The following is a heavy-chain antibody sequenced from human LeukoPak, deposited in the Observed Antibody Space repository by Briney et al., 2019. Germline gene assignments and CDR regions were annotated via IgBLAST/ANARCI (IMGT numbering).Heavy chain of an antibody. CDR1: GGSISNYY. J-gene: IGHJ4*02. D-gene: IGHD6-19*01. V-gene: IGHV4-59*08. Sequence: SETLSLTCTVSGGSISNYYWSWLRQPPGKGLEWIGYLYYSGSTNYNPSLKSRVTISVDTSKNHFSLKLSSVTASDTAVYYCAQVAGSYYFDYWGQGTLVTVSS. CDR3: AQVAGSYYFDY. CDR2: LYYSGST.